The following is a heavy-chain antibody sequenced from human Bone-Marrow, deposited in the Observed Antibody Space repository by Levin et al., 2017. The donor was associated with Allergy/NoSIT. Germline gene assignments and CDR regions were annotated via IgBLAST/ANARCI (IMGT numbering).Heavy chain of an antibody. Sequence: PSETLSLTCTVSVVSVSSSSYYWGWVRQPPGKGLEWIGSIFYSGNTYYNPSLKSRVTLSLDMSENQFSLKVASVTAADTAIYYCATATAWTTWTMFDLWGQGTLVTVSS. CDR1: VVSVSSSSYY. CDR2: IFYSGNT. J-gene: IGHJ5*02. D-gene: IGHD4-17*01. V-gene: IGHV4-39*01. CDR3: ATATAWTTWTMFDL.